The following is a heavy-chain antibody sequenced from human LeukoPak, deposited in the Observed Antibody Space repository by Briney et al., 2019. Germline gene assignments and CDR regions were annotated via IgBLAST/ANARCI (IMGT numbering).Heavy chain of an antibody. CDR1: GYTFSRYD. J-gene: IGHJ4*02. CDR2: IRPNNGNT. D-gene: IGHD6-19*01. Sequence: GSSVKVSCKASGYTFSRYDITWVRQAPGQGLEWMGWIRPNNGNTNYAQKFQGRVTMTTDTPTSTAYMEMRSLRSDDTAVYYCARDRDSSGWHVADYWGQGTLVTVSS. CDR3: ARDRDSSGWHVADY. V-gene: IGHV1-18*01.